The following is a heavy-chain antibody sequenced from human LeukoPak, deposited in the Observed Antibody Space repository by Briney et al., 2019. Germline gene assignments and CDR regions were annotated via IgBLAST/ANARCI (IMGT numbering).Heavy chain of an antibody. CDR2: TKQDGSEK. CDR3: ARDRGDRVFDY. V-gene: IGHV3-7*01. CDR1: GFTFTSYW. D-gene: IGHD2-21*02. Sequence: GGSLRLPCAASGFTFTSYWMSWVRQVPGKGLEWVAITKQDGSEKYYVDSLKGRFTIARDNAKASLYLQLNRLRAEDTAVYYCARDRGDRVFDYWGQGTLVTVSS. J-gene: IGHJ4*02.